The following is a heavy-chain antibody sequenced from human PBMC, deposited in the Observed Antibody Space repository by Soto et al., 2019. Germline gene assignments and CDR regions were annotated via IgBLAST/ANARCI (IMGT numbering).Heavy chain of an antibody. CDR1: GFTFGTYA. CDR2: ISATSDKI. V-gene: IGHV3-23*01. CDR3: AKDSYDYIRGLFDF. D-gene: IGHD4-4*01. Sequence: GGSLRLSCAASGFTFGTYALSWVRQAPGKGLEWVSSISATSDKIYYANSVKGRFTVSRDYSENTLYLQMNSLRAEDTAIYYCAKDSYDYIRGLFDFWGQGTLVTVSS. J-gene: IGHJ4*02.